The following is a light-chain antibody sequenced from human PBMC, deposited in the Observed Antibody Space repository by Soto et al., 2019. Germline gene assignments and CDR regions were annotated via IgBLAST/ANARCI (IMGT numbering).Light chain of an antibody. Sequence: QSALTQPPSASGSPGQSVTISCTGTSSDVGAYNYVSWYQQHAGKAPKLVIYEVTKRPSGVPDRFSGSKSANTASLTVSWLQAEDEPAHYCSSFASSNTWVFGGGTKLTVL. CDR1: SSDVGAYNY. CDR2: EVT. J-gene: IGLJ3*02. CDR3: SSFASSNTWV. V-gene: IGLV2-8*01.